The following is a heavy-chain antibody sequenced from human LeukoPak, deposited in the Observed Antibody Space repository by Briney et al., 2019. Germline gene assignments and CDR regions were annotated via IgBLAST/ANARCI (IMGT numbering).Heavy chain of an antibody. D-gene: IGHD3-22*01. V-gene: IGHV3-74*01. CDR1: GFTFSSYS. Sequence: GGSLRLSCAASGFTFSSYSMNWVRQAPGKGLVWVSRINSDGSSTSYADSVKGRFTISRDNAKNTLYLQMNSLRAEDTAVYYCARGLAYYYDSSGLGYWGQGTLVTVSS. CDR3: ARGLAYYYDSSGLGY. J-gene: IGHJ4*02. CDR2: INSDGSST.